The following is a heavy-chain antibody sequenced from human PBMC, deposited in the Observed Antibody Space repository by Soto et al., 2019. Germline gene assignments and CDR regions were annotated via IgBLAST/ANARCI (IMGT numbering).Heavy chain of an antibody. CDR3: ARGLYGDYGYWYFDL. CDR1: GFTFSSYA. CDR2: ISSNGGST. D-gene: IGHD4-17*01. Sequence: EVQLVESGGGLVHPGGSLRLSCAASGFTFSSYAMHWVRQAPGKGLEYVSAISSNGGSTYYANSVKGRFTISRDNSKNTLYLQMGSLRAEDMAVYYCARGLYGDYGYWYFDLWGRGTLVTVSS. V-gene: IGHV3-64*01. J-gene: IGHJ2*01.